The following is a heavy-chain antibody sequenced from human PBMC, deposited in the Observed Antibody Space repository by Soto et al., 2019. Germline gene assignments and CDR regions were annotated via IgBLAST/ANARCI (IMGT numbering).Heavy chain of an antibody. V-gene: IGHV3-30-3*01. J-gene: IGHJ4*02. Sequence: PGGSLRLSCAASGFTFSSYAMHWVRQGPGKGLEWVAVISYDGSNKNYADSVKGRFTISRDNSKNTLYLQMNSLRAEDTAVYYCARGRGHVIVLVQYYFDNSGQGILVTVS. D-gene: IGHD3-22*01. CDR2: ISYDGSNK. CDR1: GFTFSSYA. CDR3: ARGRGHVIVLVQYYFDN.